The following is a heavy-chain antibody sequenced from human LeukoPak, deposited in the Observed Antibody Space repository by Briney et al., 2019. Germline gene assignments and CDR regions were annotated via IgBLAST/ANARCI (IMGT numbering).Heavy chain of an antibody. J-gene: IGHJ4*02. V-gene: IGHV3-21*01. CDR3: AREWADFWSGYPFDY. CDR2: ISRSKSHI. D-gene: IGHD3-3*01. CDR1: GFTFSSYS. Sequence: GGSLRLSCAASGFTFSSYSMNWVRQAPGKGLEWVSSISRSKSHIHYADSGKGRFTISKDNAKNSLYLQRNSLRADDTAVYYCAREWADFWSGYPFDYWGQGTLVTVSS.